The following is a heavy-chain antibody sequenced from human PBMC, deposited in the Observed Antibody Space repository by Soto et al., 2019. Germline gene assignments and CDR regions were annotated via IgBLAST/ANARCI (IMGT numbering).Heavy chain of an antibody. CDR3: TRGPHYDGRPSYFPYFFHS. CDR2: ISYDGINK. Sequence: QVQLVESGGGVVQPGTSLRLSCVASAFTFSSYGMYWVRQAPGKGLEWVALISYDGINKYYADSMKGRFTVSRDNSKNTLYLQINSLRPDDTAIYYCTRGPHYDGRPSYFPYFFHSWGQGTLVTVSS. CDR1: AFTFSSYG. V-gene: IGHV3-30*03. D-gene: IGHD3-3*01. J-gene: IGHJ4*02.